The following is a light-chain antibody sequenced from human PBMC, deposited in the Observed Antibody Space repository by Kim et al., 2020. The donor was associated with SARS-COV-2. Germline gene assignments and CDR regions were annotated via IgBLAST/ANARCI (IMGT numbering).Light chain of an antibody. CDR3: QQRSNWPPIT. V-gene: IGKV3-11*01. CDR1: QSVSSS. Sequence: SPGERATLSRRASQSVSSSLAWYQQKPGQAPRLLIYDASNRATGIPARFSGSGSGTDFTLTISSLEPEDFAVYYCQQRSNWPPITFGQGTRLEIK. J-gene: IGKJ5*01. CDR2: DAS.